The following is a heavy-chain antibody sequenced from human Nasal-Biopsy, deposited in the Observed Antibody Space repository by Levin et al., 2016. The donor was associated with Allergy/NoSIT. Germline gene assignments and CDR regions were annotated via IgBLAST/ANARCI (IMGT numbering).Heavy chain of an antibody. J-gene: IGHJ4*02. Sequence: SETLSLTCTVSGGSINSADNSWNWIRQAPGKALEWIGSFYYSAGTFYNPSLKSRVTISVDTSRNQVSLRLSSVTAADTAVYYCGRGNGDDHFFDHWGQGTLVTVSS. CDR1: GGSINSADNS. D-gene: IGHD1-1*01. CDR2: FYYSAGT. CDR3: GRGNGDDHFFDH. V-gene: IGHV4-30-4*01.